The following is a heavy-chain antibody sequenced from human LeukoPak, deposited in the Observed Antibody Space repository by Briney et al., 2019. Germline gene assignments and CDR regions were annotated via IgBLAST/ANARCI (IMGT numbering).Heavy chain of an antibody. CDR1: GFTFDDYA. D-gene: IGHD6-19*01. CDR2: ISWNSGSI. V-gene: IGHV3-9*03. Sequence: GGSLRLSCAASGFTFDDYAMHWVRQAPGKGLEWVSGISWNSGSIGYADSVKGRFTISRDNAKNSLYLQMNSLRAEDMALYYCAKGRRRYSSGWYYFDYRGQGTLVTVSS. CDR3: AKGRRRYSSGWYYFDY. J-gene: IGHJ4*02.